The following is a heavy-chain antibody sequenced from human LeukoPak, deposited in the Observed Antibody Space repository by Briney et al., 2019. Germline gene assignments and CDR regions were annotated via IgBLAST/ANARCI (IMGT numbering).Heavy chain of an antibody. CDR2: ISSSSSTI. CDR3: ARVVSPYSSSWSRFDY. CDR1: GFTFSSYS. D-gene: IGHD6-13*01. V-gene: IGHV3-48*01. Sequence: GGSLRLSCAASGFTFSSYSMNWVRQAPGKGLEWVSYISSSSSTIYYADSVKGRFTISRDNAKNSLYLQMNSLRAEDTAVYYCARVVSPYSSSWSRFDYWGQGTLVTVSS. J-gene: IGHJ4*02.